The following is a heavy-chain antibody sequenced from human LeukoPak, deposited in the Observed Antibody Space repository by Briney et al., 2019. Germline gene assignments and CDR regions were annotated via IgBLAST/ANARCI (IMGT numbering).Heavy chain of an antibody. CDR1: GFTVSSNY. D-gene: IGHD3-3*01. V-gene: IGHV3-66*01. J-gene: IGHJ3*02. CDR3: ASLYNRITIFGVVTPHDAFDI. CDR2: IYSGGST. Sequence: GGSLRLSCAASGFTVSSNYMSWVRQAPGKGLEWVSVIYSGGSTYYAGSVKGRFTISRDNSKNTLYLQMNSLRAEDTAVYYCASLYNRITIFGVVTPHDAFDIWGQGTMVTVSS.